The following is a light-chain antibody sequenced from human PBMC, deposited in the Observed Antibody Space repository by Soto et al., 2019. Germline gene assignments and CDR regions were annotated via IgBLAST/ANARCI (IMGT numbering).Light chain of an antibody. CDR1: SSDVGGYNY. V-gene: IGLV2-8*01. CDR3: SSYAGRNPLTVI. Sequence: QSVLTQPPSASGSPGQSVTISCTGTSSDVGGYNYVSWFQQHPGKVPKLMIYEVNKRPSGVPDRFSGSKSDNTASLTVSGLQAEDEADYYCSSYAGRNPLTVIFGGGTKLTVL. CDR2: EVN. J-gene: IGLJ2*01.